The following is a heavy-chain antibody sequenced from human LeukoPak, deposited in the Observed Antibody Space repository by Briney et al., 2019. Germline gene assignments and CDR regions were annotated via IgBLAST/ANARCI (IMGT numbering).Heavy chain of an antibody. J-gene: IGHJ6*03. CDR2: IYTSGST. Sequence: PSETLSLTCTVSGGSISSGSYHWIWIRQPAGKGLEWIGHIYTSGSTNYNPSLRSRVTISVDTSKNQFSLKLSSVTAADTAVYYCARLPYNYYMDVWGKGTTVTISS. V-gene: IGHV4-61*09. CDR1: GGSISSGSYH. CDR3: ARLPYNYYMDV.